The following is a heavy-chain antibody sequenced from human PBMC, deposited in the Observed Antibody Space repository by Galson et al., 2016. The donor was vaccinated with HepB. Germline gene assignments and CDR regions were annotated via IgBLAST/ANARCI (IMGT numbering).Heavy chain of an antibody. J-gene: IGHJ4*02. CDR2: IWYDGSDK. Sequence: SLRLSCAASGFTFSSYGMHWVRQAPGKGLEWVAVIWYDGSDKYYADSVKGRFTISRDSSKNTLYLQMNSLRAEDTAVYYCARERVVVLHYFDYWGQGTLVTVSS. D-gene: IGHD2-2*01. CDR3: ARERVVVLHYFDY. CDR1: GFTFSSYG. V-gene: IGHV3-33*01.